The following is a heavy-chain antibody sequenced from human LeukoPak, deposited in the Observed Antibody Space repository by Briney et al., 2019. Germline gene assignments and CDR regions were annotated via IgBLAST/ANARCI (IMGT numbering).Heavy chain of an antibody. V-gene: IGHV3-48*03. CDR2: ISSRGTTI. CDR3: ARVYDRSGYKTPPPDY. Sequence: GGSLRLSCAGSGLPLSSYEMNWVRQAPGKGLEWISYISSRGTTIYYADSVKGRFTISRDNAENSLYLQMNSLRVEDTGVYYCARVYDRSGYKTPPPDYWGQGTLVTVSS. D-gene: IGHD3-22*01. J-gene: IGHJ4*02. CDR1: GLPLSSYE.